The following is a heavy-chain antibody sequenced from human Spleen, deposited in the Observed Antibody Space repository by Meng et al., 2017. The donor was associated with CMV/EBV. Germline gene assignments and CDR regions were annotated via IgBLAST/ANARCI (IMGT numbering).Heavy chain of an antibody. CDR3: VKDQAAYSGSLDY. Sequence: GESLKISCAASGFTFSNYGMHWVRQAPGKGLEWVAVIWYDGSSEYYADSVKGRFSISRDNSRNTLYLQMNSLRVDDTAVYYCVKDQAAYSGSLDYWGQGTLVTVSS. J-gene: IGHJ4*02. CDR2: IWYDGSSE. V-gene: IGHV3-33*06. CDR1: GFTFSNYG. D-gene: IGHD1-26*01.